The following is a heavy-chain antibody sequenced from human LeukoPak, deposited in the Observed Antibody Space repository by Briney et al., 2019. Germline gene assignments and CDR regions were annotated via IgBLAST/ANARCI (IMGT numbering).Heavy chain of an antibody. CDR2: IYTSGST. J-gene: IGHJ3*02. CDR1: GGSISSGSYY. Sequence: SQTLSLTCTVSGGSISSGSYYWRWIRQPAGKGLEWIGRIYTSGSTNYNPSLKSRVTISVDTSKNQFSLKLSSVTAADTAVYYCARRTYCSSTSCYTTDAFDIWGQGTMVTVSS. CDR3: ARRTYCSSTSCYTTDAFDI. D-gene: IGHD2-2*02. V-gene: IGHV4-61*02.